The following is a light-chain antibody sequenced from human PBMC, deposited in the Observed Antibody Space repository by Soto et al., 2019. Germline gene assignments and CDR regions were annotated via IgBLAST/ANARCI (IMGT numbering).Light chain of an antibody. CDR1: QGIISW. CDR2: AAS. CDR3: QQTTSFPLT. Sequence: DIQMTQSPSFVSASVGDRVTITCRASQGIISWLAWYQHKPGRAPKLLIHAASNLESGVPSRFRGSGSGTDFTLTISSLQPEDFATYYCQQTTSFPLTFGGGTKVEIK. V-gene: IGKV1-12*01. J-gene: IGKJ4*01.